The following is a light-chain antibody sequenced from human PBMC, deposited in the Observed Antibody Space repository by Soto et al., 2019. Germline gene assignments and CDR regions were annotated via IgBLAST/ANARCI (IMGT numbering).Light chain of an antibody. CDR2: DVS. CDR1: SRDVGGYNY. CDR3: CAYADTFSLV. Sequence: QSALTQPRSVSGSPEQSVTISCTGTSRDVGGYNYVSWYQQYPGKAPELMIYDVSKRPSGVPDRFSGSKSGNTASLTISGLQAEDEADYFCCAYADTFSLVFGGGTKLTVL. V-gene: IGLV2-11*01. J-gene: IGLJ2*01.